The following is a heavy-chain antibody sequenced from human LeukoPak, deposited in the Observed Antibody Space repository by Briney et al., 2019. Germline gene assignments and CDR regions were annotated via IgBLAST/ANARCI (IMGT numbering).Heavy chain of an antibody. V-gene: IGHV1-18*01. J-gene: IGHJ4*02. CDR3: ASTRGYGGYDIDY. CDR1: GYTFTRSD. CDR2: ISVYNGNT. D-gene: IGHD5-12*01. Sequence: ASVKVSCKASGYTFTRSDFTRVRHAPGQGLEGMGWISVYNGNTNYAQKFQGRVTMTTDTSTSTVYMELRSLRSDDTAVYYCASTRGYGGYDIDYWGQGTLVTVSS.